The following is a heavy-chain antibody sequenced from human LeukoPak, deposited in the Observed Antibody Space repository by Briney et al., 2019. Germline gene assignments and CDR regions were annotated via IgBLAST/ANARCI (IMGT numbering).Heavy chain of an antibody. V-gene: IGHV4-38-2*01. Sequence: SETLSLTCAVSGYSISSGYYCGWIRQPPGKGLECIASIHHSGSTNYNPSLKSRVTISVDTSKNQFSLKLSSVAAADTAVYYCARGKTMVRGVIARPYYYYYMDVWGKGTTVTVSS. D-gene: IGHD3-10*01. J-gene: IGHJ6*03. CDR2: IHHSGST. CDR3: ARGKTMVRGVIARPYYYYYMDV. CDR1: GYSISSGYY.